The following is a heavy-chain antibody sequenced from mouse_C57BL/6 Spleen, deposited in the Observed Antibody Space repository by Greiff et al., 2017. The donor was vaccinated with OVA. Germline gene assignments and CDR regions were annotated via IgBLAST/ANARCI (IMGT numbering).Heavy chain of an antibody. D-gene: IGHD2-3*01. J-gene: IGHJ3*01. CDR1: GYTFTDYY. Sequence: EVQLQQSGPELVKPGASVKISCKASGYTFTDYYMNWVKQSHGKSLEWIGDINPNNGGTSYNQKFKGKATLTVDKSSSTAYMELRSLASEDSAVYYCARPWLLRGAWFAYWGQGTLVTVSA. CDR3: ARPWLLRGAWFAY. CDR2: INPNNGGT. V-gene: IGHV1-26*01.